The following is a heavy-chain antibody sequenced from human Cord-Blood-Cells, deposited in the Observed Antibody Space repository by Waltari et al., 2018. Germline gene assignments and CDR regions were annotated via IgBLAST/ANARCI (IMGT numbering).Heavy chain of an antibody. CDR2: ISSSSTI. V-gene: IGHV3-48*02. D-gene: IGHD1-26*01. Sequence: EVQLVESGVGLVQPGGSLRLSCAASGFTFSSYSMNWVRQAPGKGLEWVSYISSSSTIYYADSVKGRFTISRDNAKNSLYLQMNSLRDEDTAVYYCAREPELLSLGWGQGTLVTVSS. J-gene: IGHJ4*02. CDR1: GFTFSSYS. CDR3: AREPELLSLG.